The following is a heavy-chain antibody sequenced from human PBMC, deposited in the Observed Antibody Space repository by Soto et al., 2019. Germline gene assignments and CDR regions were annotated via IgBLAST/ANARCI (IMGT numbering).Heavy chain of an antibody. CDR2: VGGSGDST. V-gene: IGHV3-23*01. Sequence: EVQLLDSGGGLVQPGGSLRLSCAASGFTFSNYAMSWVRQAPGKGLEWVSGVGGSGDSTYYADSVKGRFTISRDNSKDTPYLQMNSLRAEDTAVYYCAKSPLGCCSGGSCYPPPYFDYWGQGTLVTVSS. CDR1: GFTFSNYA. CDR3: AKSPLGCCSGGSCYPPPYFDY. D-gene: IGHD2-15*01. J-gene: IGHJ4*02.